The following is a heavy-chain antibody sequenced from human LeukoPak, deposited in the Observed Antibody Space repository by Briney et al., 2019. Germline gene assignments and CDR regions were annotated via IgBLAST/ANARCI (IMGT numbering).Heavy chain of an antibody. V-gene: IGHV4-4*07. Sequence: PSETLSLTCTVSGGSISSYYWSWIRQPAGKGLEWIGRIYTSGSTNYNPSLKSRVTMSVDTSKNQFSLKLSSVTAADTAVYYCARDSDFWSGYPFYYYYIDVWGKGTTVTVSS. D-gene: IGHD3-3*01. CDR2: IYTSGST. CDR3: ARDSDFWSGYPFYYYYIDV. J-gene: IGHJ6*03. CDR1: GGSISSYY.